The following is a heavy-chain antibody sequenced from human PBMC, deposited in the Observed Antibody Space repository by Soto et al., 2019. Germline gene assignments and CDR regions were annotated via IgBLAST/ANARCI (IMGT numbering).Heavy chain of an antibody. CDR3: ARGCGAGSSGYYGWFDP. J-gene: IGHJ5*02. CDR2: INHSGST. V-gene: IGHV4-34*01. CDR1: GGSFSGYY. D-gene: IGHD3-22*01. Sequence: PSETLSLTCAVYGGSFSGYYWSWIRQPPGKGLEWIGEINHSGSTNYNPSLKSRVTISVDTSKNQFSLKLSSVTAADTAVYYCARGCGAGSSGYYGWFDPWGKGTLVTVSS.